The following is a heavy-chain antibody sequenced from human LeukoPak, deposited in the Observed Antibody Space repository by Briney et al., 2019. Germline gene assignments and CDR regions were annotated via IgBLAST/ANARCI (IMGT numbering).Heavy chain of an antibody. CDR3: ARDFLGELSSGWSYYYYYGRDV. D-gene: IGHD6-19*01. V-gene: IGHV3-30*04. CDR2: ISYDGSNK. CDR1: GFTFSSYA. Sequence: GGSLRLSCAASGFTFSSYAMHWVRQAPGKGLEWVAVISYDGSNKYYADSVKGRFTISRDNSKNTLYLQMNSLRAEDTAVYYCARDFLGELSSGWSYYYYYGRDVWGKGTTVTVSS. J-gene: IGHJ6*04.